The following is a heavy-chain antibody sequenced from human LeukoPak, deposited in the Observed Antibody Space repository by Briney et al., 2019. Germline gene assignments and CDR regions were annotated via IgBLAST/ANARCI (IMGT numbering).Heavy chain of an antibody. CDR1: GGSISSSY. CDR3: ARNPDVFDL. CDR2: IYTSGNT. Sequence: SETLSLTCTVSGGSISSSYWSWLRQPAGKGLEWIGRIYTSGNTDYNPSLKSRASVSQDTSKNQLPLKQTSVTAADTAVYYCARNPDVFDLWGQGTMVTVSS. J-gene: IGHJ3*01. V-gene: IGHV4-4*07.